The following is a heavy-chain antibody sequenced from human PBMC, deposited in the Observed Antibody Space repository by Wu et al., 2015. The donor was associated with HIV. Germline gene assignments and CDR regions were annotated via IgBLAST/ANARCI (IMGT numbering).Heavy chain of an antibody. Sequence: QVQLVQSGAEVKKPGASVKVSCKASGYTFTSYYMHWVRQAPGQGLEWMGIINPSGGSTSYAQKFQGRVTMTRDTSTSTVYMELSSLRSEDTAVYYCARPSYDYVWGSSHAFDIWGQGTMVTVSS. CDR1: GYTFTSYY. CDR3: ARPSYDYVWGSSHAFDI. D-gene: IGHD3-16*01. V-gene: IGHV1-46*01. CDR2: INPSGGST. J-gene: IGHJ3*02.